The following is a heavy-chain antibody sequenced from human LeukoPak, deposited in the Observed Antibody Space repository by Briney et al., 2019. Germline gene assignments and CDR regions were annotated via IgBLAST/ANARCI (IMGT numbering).Heavy chain of an antibody. V-gene: IGHV1-69*13. D-gene: IGHD6-19*01. CDR3: AGGALPIAVAGTNWLDP. CDR1: GGTFSSYA. J-gene: IGHJ5*02. Sequence: SVKVSCKASGGTFSSYAISWVRQAPGQGLEWMGGIIPIFGTANYAQKLQGRVTITADESTSTAYMELSSLRSEDTAVYYCAGGALPIAVAGTNWLDPWGQGTLVTVSS. CDR2: IIPIFGTA.